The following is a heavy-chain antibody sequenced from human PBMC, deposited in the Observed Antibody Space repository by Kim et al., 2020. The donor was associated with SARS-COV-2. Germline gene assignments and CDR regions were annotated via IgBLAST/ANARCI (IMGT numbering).Heavy chain of an antibody. CDR3: AKDFSGYSSGWSPAVGY. V-gene: IGHV3-23*01. Sequence: GGSLRLSCAASGFTFSSYAMSWVRQAPGKGLEWVSAISGSGGSTYYADSVKGRFTISRDNSKNTLYLQMNSLRAEDTAVYYCAKDFSGYSSGWSPAVGYWGQGTLVTASS. J-gene: IGHJ4*02. CDR1: GFTFSSYA. CDR2: ISGSGGST. D-gene: IGHD6-19*01.